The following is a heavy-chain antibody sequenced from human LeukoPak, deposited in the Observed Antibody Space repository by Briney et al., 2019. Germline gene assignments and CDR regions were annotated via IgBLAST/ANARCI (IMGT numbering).Heavy chain of an antibody. D-gene: IGHD3-22*01. V-gene: IGHV3-21*04. CDR2: ISSSSSYI. Sequence: PGGSLRLSCAASGFTFSSYSMNWVRQAPGKGLEWVSSISSSSSYIYYADSVKGGFTISRDNAKNSLYLQMNSLRAEDTAVYYCARTPRETSYYYDSSGYSYYYYYGMDVWGQGTTVTVSS. J-gene: IGHJ6*02. CDR1: GFTFSSYS. CDR3: ARTPRETSYYYDSSGYSYYYYYGMDV.